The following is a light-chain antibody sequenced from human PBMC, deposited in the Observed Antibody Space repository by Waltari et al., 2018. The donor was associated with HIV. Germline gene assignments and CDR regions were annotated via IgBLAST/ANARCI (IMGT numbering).Light chain of an antibody. CDR2: CNS. Sequence: QSVLTQPPSVSGAPGPRVTISCTGSSSNIGAGSDVHWYQQLPGTAPKLLIYCNSNRPSGVPDRFSGSKSGTSASLAITGLQAEDEADYYCQSYDSSLSALWVFGGGTKLTVL. CDR1: SSNIGAGSD. CDR3: QSYDSSLSALWV. V-gene: IGLV1-40*01. J-gene: IGLJ3*02.